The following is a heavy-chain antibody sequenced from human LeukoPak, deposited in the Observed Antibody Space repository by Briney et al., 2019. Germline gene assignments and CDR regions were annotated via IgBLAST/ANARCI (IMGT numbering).Heavy chain of an antibody. V-gene: IGHV4-30-4*01. CDR2: IYYSGNT. Sequence: SETLSLTCTVSGGSISSGDYYWSWIRQPPGKGLEWIGYIYYSGNTYYNPSLKSRVTISLDTSKNQFSLKLSSVTAADTAVYYCARAYDILTGPGAYYFDYWGQGTLATVSS. CDR3: ARAYDILTGPGAYYFDY. CDR1: GGSISSGDYY. J-gene: IGHJ4*02. D-gene: IGHD3-9*01.